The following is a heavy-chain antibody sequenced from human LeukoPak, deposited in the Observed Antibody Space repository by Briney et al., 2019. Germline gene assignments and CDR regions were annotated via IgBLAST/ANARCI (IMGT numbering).Heavy chain of an antibody. CDR1: GFTFSSFA. V-gene: IGHV3-23*01. CDR2: ISASGGST. CDR3: AKGFYDNSASGVFDI. D-gene: IGHD3-22*01. J-gene: IGHJ3*02. Sequence: SGGSLRLSCAVSGFTFSSFATSWVRQAPGKGLEWVSGISASGGSTYYADSVKGRFTISRDNSKNTLYLQMNSLRAEDTAVYYCAKGFYDNSASGVFDIWGQGTMVTVSS.